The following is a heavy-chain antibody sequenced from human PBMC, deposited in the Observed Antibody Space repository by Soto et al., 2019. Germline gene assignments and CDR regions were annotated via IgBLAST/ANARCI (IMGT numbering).Heavy chain of an antibody. CDR3: AREVLWFGELSGWFDP. J-gene: IGHJ5*02. CDR2: IYYSGST. V-gene: IGHV4-30-4*01. CDR1: GGSISSGDYY. Sequence: KTSETRSLTCTVSGGSISSGDYYWSWIRQPPGKGLEWIGYIYYSGSTYYNPSLKSRVTISVDTSKNQFSLKLSSVTAADTAVYYCAREVLWFGELSGWFDPWGQGTLVTVSS. D-gene: IGHD3-10*01.